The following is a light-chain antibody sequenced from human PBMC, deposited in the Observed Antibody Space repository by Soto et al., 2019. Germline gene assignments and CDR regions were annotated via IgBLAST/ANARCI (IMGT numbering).Light chain of an antibody. J-gene: IGKJ1*01. V-gene: IGKV3-20*01. CDR1: ESVSNNY. Sequence: EIVLTQSPGTLSLSPGERATLSCRASESVSNNYLAWYQQKLGQAPRLLIYGASRRATGIPDRFSGSGSGTDLTLTISRLEPEDFAVYYCQQYGSSRTFGQGTK. CDR2: GAS. CDR3: QQYGSSRT.